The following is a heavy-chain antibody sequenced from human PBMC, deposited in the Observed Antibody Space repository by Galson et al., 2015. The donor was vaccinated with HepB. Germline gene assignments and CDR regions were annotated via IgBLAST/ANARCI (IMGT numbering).Heavy chain of an antibody. Sequence: SVKVSCKASGGTFSSYAISWVRQAPGQGLEWMGGIIPIFGTANYAQKFQGRVTITADESTSTAYMELSSLRSEDTAVYYCARGRSAMVRGVIGVAFDIWGQGTMVTVSS. D-gene: IGHD3-10*01. V-gene: IGHV1-69*13. CDR1: GGTFSSYA. J-gene: IGHJ3*02. CDR2: IIPIFGTA. CDR3: ARGRSAMVRGVIGVAFDI.